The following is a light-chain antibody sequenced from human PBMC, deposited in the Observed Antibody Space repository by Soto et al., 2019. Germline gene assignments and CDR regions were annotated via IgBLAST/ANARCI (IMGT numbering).Light chain of an antibody. V-gene: IGLV2-14*01. CDR1: SSDVGGYNY. Sequence: QSVLTQPASVSGSPGQSITISCTGTSSDVGGYNYVSWYQQHPGKAPKLMIYDVSNRLSGVSNRFSGSKSGNTASLTISGLQAGDEADSYCSSYTSSSILVFGGGTKLTVL. J-gene: IGLJ2*01. CDR3: SSYTSSSILV. CDR2: DVS.